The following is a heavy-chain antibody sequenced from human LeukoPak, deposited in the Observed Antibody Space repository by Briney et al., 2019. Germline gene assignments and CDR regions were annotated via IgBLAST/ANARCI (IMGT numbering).Heavy chain of an antibody. V-gene: IGHV4-31*02. D-gene: IGHD1-7*01. J-gene: IGHJ6*02. CDR2: IYNSGST. Sequence: SWLRQHPGKGLEWIGNIYNSGSTYYNPALKSRVTISVDTSKNQFSLKLSSVTAADTAVHHCARDNWNYGSSMDVWGQGTTVTVSS. CDR3: ARDNWNYGSSMDV.